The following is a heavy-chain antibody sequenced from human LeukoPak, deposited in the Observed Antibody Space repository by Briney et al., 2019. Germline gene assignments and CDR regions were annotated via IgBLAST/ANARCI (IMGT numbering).Heavy chain of an antibody. V-gene: IGHV3-48*02. Sequence: GSLRLSCETSRFNFSVYSMNWVRQAPGKGLEWVSYIGSSGSTKYYADSVKGRFTVSRDNARSSLYLQMNSLRDDDTAIYYCARDLGTTTRWYGEPLGYWGQGTLVTVSS. CDR1: RFNFSVYS. CDR3: ARDLGTTTRWYGEPLGY. D-gene: IGHD1-1*01. CDR2: IGSSGSTK. J-gene: IGHJ4*02.